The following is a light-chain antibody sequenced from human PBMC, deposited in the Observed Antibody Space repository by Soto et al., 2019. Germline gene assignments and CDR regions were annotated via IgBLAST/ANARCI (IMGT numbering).Light chain of an antibody. CDR1: SSDIGGHHF. CDR3: SSYTSSSLYV. Sequence: QSVLTQPASVPSSPGQSITISCTGTSSDIGGHHFVSWYQQQSGKAPKLVIYEVTDRPSGVSDRFSGSKSGNTASLTISGLQPEDEADYYCSSYTSSSLYVFGTGTRSPS. CDR2: EVT. V-gene: IGLV2-14*01. J-gene: IGLJ1*01.